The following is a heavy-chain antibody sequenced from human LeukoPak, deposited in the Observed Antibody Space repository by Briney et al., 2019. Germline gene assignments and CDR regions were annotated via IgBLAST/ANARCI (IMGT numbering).Heavy chain of an antibody. CDR1: GYTFTAYY. J-gene: IGHJ3*02. V-gene: IGHV1-2*02. Sequence: APVKVSCKPSGYTFTAYYIHWVRLAPGQGLEWMGWINPHSGGTNYAQKFQGRVTMTRDTSISTAYMELSRLRSDDTAVYFCATFIHYDVLTGIIPQNAFDIWGQGTMVTVSS. CDR3: ATFIHYDVLTGIIPQNAFDI. CDR2: INPHSGGT. D-gene: IGHD3-9*01.